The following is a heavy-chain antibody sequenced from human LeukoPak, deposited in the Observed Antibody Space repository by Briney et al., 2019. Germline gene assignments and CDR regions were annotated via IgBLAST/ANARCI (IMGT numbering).Heavy chain of an antibody. CDR1: GFTFSSYA. V-gene: IGHV3-64D*06. D-gene: IGHD6-13*01. CDR3: VKGKSSSLYNWFDP. J-gene: IGHJ5*02. Sequence: GGSLRLSCSASGFTFSSYAMHWVRQAPGKGLEYVSAISSNGGSTYYADPVKGRFTISRDNSKNTLYLQMSSRRAEDAAVYYCVKGKSSSLYNWFDPWGQGTLVTVSS. CDR2: ISSNGGST.